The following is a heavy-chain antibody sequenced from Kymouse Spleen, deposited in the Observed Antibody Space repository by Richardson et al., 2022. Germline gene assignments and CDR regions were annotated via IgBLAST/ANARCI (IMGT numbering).Heavy chain of an antibody. CDR3: AREDSSGKLLLLNYYYYGMDV. CDR2: IWYDGSNK. J-gene: IGHJ6*02. Sequence: QVQLVESGGGVVQPGRSLRLSCAASGFTFSSYGMHWVRQAPGKGLEWVAVIWYDGSNKYYADSVKGRFTISRDNSKNTLYLQMNSLRAEDTAVYYCAREDSSGKLLLLNYYYYGMDVWGQGTTVTVSS. V-gene: IGHV3-33*01. D-gene: IGHD6-19*01. CDR1: GFTFSSYG.